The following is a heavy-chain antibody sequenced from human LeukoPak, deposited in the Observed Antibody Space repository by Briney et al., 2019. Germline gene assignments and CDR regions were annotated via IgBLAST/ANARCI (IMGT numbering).Heavy chain of an antibody. D-gene: IGHD1-1*01. CDR2: IYHSGST. CDR3: ARIGNYYFDY. Sequence: SGTLSLTCAVSGCSISSGNWCSLVRQPPGEGLEWIGEIYHSGSTNYNPSLKSRVTISVDKSKNQFSLKLTSVTAADTAAYYCARIGNYYFDYWGQGTLVTVSS. V-gene: IGHV4-4*02. J-gene: IGHJ4*02. CDR1: GCSISSGNW.